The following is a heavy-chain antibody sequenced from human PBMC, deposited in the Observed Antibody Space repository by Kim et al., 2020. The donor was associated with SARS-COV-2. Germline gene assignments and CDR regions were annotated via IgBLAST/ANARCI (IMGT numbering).Heavy chain of an antibody. D-gene: IGHD1-26*01. CDR2: ISYDGSNK. J-gene: IGHJ4*02. CDR1: GFTFSSYG. CDR3: AKSAFKLLGYFDY. V-gene: IGHV3-30*18. Sequence: GGSLRLSCAASGFTFSSYGMHWVRQAPGKGLEWVAVISYDGSNKYYADSVKGRFTISRDNSKNTLYLQMNSLRAEDTAVYYCAKSAFKLLGYFDYWGQGT.